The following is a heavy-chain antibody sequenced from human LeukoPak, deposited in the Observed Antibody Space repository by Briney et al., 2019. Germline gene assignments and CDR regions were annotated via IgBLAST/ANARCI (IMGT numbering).Heavy chain of an antibody. CDR1: GGSVSSGSYY. V-gene: IGHV4-61*01. CDR2: IYYSGST. J-gene: IGHJ4*02. D-gene: IGHD5-12*01. CDR3: ARVLRGYSGYDYYFDY. Sequence: KTSETLSLTCTVSGGSVSSGSYYWSWIRQPPGKGLEWIGYIYYSGSTNYNPSLKSRVTISVDTSKNQLSLKLSSVTAADTAVYYCARVLRGYSGYDYYFDYWGQGTLVTVSS.